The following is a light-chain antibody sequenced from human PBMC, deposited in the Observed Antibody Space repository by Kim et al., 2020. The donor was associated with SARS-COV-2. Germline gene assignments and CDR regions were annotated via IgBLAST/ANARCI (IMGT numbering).Light chain of an antibody. CDR3: QQYGGSPT. J-gene: IGKJ1*01. V-gene: IGKV3-20*01. Sequence: LSPGERATLSCSASQSVSSSYFAWYQQKPGQAPRLLIYGTSSRAIGIPDRFSGSGSATHFSLTISRLEPEDFAVYFCQQYGGSPTFGQGTKVDIK. CDR1: QSVSSSY. CDR2: GTS.